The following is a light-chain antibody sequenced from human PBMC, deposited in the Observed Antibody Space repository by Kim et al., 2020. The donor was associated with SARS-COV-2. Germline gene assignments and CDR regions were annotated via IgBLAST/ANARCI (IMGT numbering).Light chain of an antibody. Sequence: QSASVSGSPGQSITISCSGTSSDIGFYNYVSWYQQRPGKAPRLLIFNVTKRPSGVSARFSGSKSDNTASLVISGLQAEDEADYYCASYTTKAVFVLFGGGTQLTVL. CDR1: SSDIGFYNY. J-gene: IGLJ2*01. V-gene: IGLV2-14*03. CDR2: NVT. CDR3: ASYTTKAVFVL.